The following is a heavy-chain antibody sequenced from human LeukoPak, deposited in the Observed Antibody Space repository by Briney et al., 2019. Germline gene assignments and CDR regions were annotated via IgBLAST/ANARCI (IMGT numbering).Heavy chain of an antibody. CDR3: ARSPLYYGSGDYYYYYYMDV. D-gene: IGHD3-10*01. CDR1: GGSISSYY. V-gene: IGHV4-59*01. J-gene: IGHJ6*03. Sequence: SETLSLTCTVSGGSISSYYWSWIRQPPGKGLEWIGYIYYIGSTNYNPSLKSRVTISVDTSKNQFSLKLSSVTAADTAVYYCARSPLYYGSGDYYYYYYMDVWGKGTTVTVSS. CDR2: IYYIGST.